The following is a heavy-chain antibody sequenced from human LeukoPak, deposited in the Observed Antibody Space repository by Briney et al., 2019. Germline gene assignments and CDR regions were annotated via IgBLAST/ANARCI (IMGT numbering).Heavy chain of an antibody. J-gene: IGHJ3*02. CDR1: GFTFSTYA. D-gene: IGHD5-12*01. CDR2: ISSSSSYI. V-gene: IGHV3-21*01. Sequence: GGSLRLSCAASGFTFSTYAMSWVRQAPGKGLEWVSSISSSSSYIYYADSVKGRFTISRDNAKNSLYMQMNSLRAEDTAVYYCARGYAHDAFDIWGQGTMVTVSS. CDR3: ARGYAHDAFDI.